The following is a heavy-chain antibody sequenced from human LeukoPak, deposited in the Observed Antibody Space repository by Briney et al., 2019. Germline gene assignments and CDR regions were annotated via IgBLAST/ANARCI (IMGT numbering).Heavy chain of an antibody. CDR3: TRDPYVDTAMEGVY. D-gene: IGHD5-18*01. Sequence: GGSLRLSCAASGFTFSSYWMSWVRQAPGKGLEWVANIKQDGSEKYYVDSVKGRFTISRDNAKNSVYLQMNSLRAEDTAVYYCTRDPYVDTAMEGVYWGQGTLVTVSS. CDR2: IKQDGSEK. V-gene: IGHV3-7*01. CDR1: GFTFSSYW. J-gene: IGHJ4*02.